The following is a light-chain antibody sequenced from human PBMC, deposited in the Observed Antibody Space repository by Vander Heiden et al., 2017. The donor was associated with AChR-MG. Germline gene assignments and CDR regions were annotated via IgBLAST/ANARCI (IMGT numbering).Light chain of an antibody. CDR1: TSDVGGYNY. CDR2: DVS. J-gene: IGLJ2*01. CDR3: SSYKSISNHVV. V-gene: IGLV2-14*01. Sequence: QSALTQPASVSCSPGPSITISCAGTTSDVGGYNYVCGYQQNTGKAPKLMVYDVSKRHSGVSNRFSGSKSGNTASLTISGLQAEDEADYYCSSYKSISNHVVFGGGTKLTVL.